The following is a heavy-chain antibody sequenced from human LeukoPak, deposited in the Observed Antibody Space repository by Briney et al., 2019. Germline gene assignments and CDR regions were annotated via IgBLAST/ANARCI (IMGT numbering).Heavy chain of an antibody. Sequence: PSQTLSLTCTVSGGSISSGGYYWSWIRQHPGKGLEWIGYIYYSGSTNYNPSLKSRVTISVDTSKNQFSLKLSSVTAADTAVYYCARSRTYYDFWSGYYTPGMDVWGQGTTVTVSS. CDR2: IYYSGST. CDR3: ARSRTYYDFWSGYYTPGMDV. CDR1: GGSISSGGYY. V-gene: IGHV4-61*08. J-gene: IGHJ6*02. D-gene: IGHD3-3*01.